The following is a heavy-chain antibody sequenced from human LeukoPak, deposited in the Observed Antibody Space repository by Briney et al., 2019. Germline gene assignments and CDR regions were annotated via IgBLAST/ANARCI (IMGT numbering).Heavy chain of an antibody. Sequence: PGGSLRLSCATSGVTFSDYYMSWVRQAPGKGLEWVALISYDGSNKYYADSVKARFIISRDNSKNTVYLQMNSLRAEDTAVYYCARSNPFDAFDIWGQGTMVTVSS. CDR1: GVTFSDYY. D-gene: IGHD1-14*01. CDR2: ISYDGSNK. CDR3: ARSNPFDAFDI. V-gene: IGHV3-30*03. J-gene: IGHJ3*02.